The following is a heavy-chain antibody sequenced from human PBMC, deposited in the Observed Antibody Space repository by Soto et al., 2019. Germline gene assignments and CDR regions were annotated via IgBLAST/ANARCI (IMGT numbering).Heavy chain of an antibody. CDR2: IYATGSS. J-gene: IGHJ5*02. V-gene: IGHV4-4*07. CDR1: GCSLSGYY. Sequence: TLSLTCNVSGCSLSGYYWSWIRQPPGKGLEWIGRIYATGSSDYNPSLKSRITISVDMSKKQFSLTLRSVTAADTAMYYCVRDGTKNLRDWFDPWGPGILVTVSS. CDR3: VRDGTKNLRDWFDP. D-gene: IGHD1-1*01.